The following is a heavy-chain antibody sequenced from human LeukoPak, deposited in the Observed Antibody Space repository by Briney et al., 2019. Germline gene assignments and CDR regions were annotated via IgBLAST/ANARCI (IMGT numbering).Heavy chain of an antibody. CDR1: GGSISSGDYY. Sequence: SQTLSLTCTLSGGSISSGDYYWSWIRQPPGKGLEWIGYIYYSGSTYYNPSLKSRVTISVDTSKNQFSLKLSSVTAADTAVYYCARAPTLGDAFDIWGQGTMVTVSS. J-gene: IGHJ3*02. CDR2: IYYSGST. V-gene: IGHV4-30-4*08. D-gene: IGHD7-27*01. CDR3: ARAPTLGDAFDI.